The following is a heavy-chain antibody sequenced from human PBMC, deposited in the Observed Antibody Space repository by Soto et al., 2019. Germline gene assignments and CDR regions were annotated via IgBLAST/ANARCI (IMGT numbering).Heavy chain of an antibody. V-gene: IGHV4-34*01. CDR1: GGSFSGYY. D-gene: IGHD6-19*01. J-gene: IGHJ4*02. CDR3: ARGGPQIAVAGTFDY. CDR2: INHNGST. Sequence: LSLTCAVYGGSFSGYYWSWIRQPPGKGLEWIGEINHNGSTNYNPSLKSRVTISVDTSKNQFSLKLSSVTAADTAVYYCARGGPQIAVAGTFDYWGQGTLVTVSS.